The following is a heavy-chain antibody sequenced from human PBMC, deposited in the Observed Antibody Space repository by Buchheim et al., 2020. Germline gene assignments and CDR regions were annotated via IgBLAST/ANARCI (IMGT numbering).Heavy chain of an antibody. CDR3: ARDHYDSSGYYSNSGYYGMDV. Sequence: QVQLVQSGAEVKKPGSSVKVSCKASGGTFSSYAISWVRQAPGQGLEWMGGFIPIFGTANYAQKFQGRVTITADESTRTAYMELSSLRSEDTAVYYCARDHYDSSGYYSNSGYYGMDVWGQGTT. D-gene: IGHD3-22*01. J-gene: IGHJ6*02. CDR1: GGTFSSYA. V-gene: IGHV1-69*01. CDR2: FIPIFGTA.